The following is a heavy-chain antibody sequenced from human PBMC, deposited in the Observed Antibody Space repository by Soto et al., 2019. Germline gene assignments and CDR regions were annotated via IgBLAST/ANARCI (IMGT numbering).Heavy chain of an antibody. J-gene: IGHJ5*02. CDR1: GGTFSSYA. CDR2: IIPIFGTA. V-gene: IGHV1-69*06. CDR3: AIAEDIVGLQDVAWFDP. D-gene: IGHD2-15*01. Sequence: SVKVSCKASGGTFSSYAISWVRQAPGQGLEWMGGIIPIFGTANYAQKFQGRVTITADKSTSTAYMELSSLRSEDTAVYYCAIAEDIVGLQDVAWFDPGGLATQVT.